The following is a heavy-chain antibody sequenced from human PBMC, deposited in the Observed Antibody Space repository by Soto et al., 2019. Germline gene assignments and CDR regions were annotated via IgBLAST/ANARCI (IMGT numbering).Heavy chain of an antibody. CDR1: GFTFPRFG. V-gene: IGHV3-30*18. CDR3: AKGRGEMNWANYYGLDV. J-gene: IGHJ6*02. CDR2: ITYEGSQI. D-gene: IGHD7-27*01. Sequence: QVQLVESGGGVFQPGRSLRLSCAASGFTFPRFGMHWVRQAPGKGLEWVALITYEGSQIYYADAVKGRFTISRDNGDNTLSLQMDNLRTEDTATYFCAKGRGEMNWANYYGLDVWGQGTTVTVSS.